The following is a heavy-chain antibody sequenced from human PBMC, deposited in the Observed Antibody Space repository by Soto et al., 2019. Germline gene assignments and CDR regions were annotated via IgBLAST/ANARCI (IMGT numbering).Heavy chain of an antibody. Sequence: SVKVSCKASGCTFSSYAISWVRQAPGQGLEWMGGIIPIFGTANYAQKFQGRVTITADKSTSTAYMELSSLRSEDTAVYYCASITVAGYDDAFDIWRQGTMVNVSS. CDR2: IIPIFGTA. D-gene: IGHD6-19*01. CDR1: GCTFSSYA. V-gene: IGHV1-69*06. CDR3: ASITVAGYDDAFDI. J-gene: IGHJ3*02.